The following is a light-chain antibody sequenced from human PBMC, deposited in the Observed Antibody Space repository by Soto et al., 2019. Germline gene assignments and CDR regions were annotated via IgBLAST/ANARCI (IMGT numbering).Light chain of an antibody. V-gene: IGKV3-20*01. CDR3: QQYVKSPWT. Sequence: VLTQSPGTLSLSPGERATLSCRVSQSVSSRYLAWYQQKPGQAPRLLFYAAFRATGTPERFSGSGSGTDFTLTIDRLEPEDVAVYYCQQYVKSPWTFGQGTKVEIK. J-gene: IGKJ1*01. CDR1: QSVSSRY. CDR2: AA.